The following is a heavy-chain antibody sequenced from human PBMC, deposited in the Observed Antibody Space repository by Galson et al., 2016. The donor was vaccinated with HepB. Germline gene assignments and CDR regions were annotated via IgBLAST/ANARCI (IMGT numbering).Heavy chain of an antibody. Sequence: SLRLSCAASGFTFSSYAMSWVRQAPGKGLEWVSSISSSGRSTYYADSVKGRFTISRDNHKNTLFLQMNGLRAEDTAVYYCANTREDRYSGSSPLDYHYYGMDVWGQGTTVTVSS. CDR2: ISSSGRST. V-gene: IGHV3-23*01. CDR1: GFTFSSYA. D-gene: IGHD1-26*01. J-gene: IGHJ6*02. CDR3: ANTREDRYSGSSPLDYHYYGMDV.